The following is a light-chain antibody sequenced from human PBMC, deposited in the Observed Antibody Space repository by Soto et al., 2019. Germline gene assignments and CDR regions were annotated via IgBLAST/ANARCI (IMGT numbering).Light chain of an antibody. V-gene: IGLV2-23*01. J-gene: IGLJ1*01. CDR2: EGS. CDR3: CSYAGTGTYV. Sequence: QSVLTQPASVSGSPGQSITISCTGTSSDVGSYNVVSWYQQHPGKAPKLMIYEGSKRPSGVSNRFSGSKSGNTASLTISGLQAEDEADYYCCSYAGTGTYVFGTGTKSPS. CDR1: SSDVGSYNV.